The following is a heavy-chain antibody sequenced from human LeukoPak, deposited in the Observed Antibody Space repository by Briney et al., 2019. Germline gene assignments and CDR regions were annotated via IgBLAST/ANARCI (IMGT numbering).Heavy chain of an antibody. CDR3: ARDVTGTRYGMDV. D-gene: IGHD1/OR15-1a*01. V-gene: IGHV1-2*04. CDR2: INPNSGGT. Sequence: ASLKVSCKAYGYTFTCYYMHWVRQAPGQGLEWMGWINPNSGGTNYAKKFQGWVTMTRDTSISTAYMELSRLRSDDTAVYYCARDVTGTRYGMDVWGQGTTVTVSS. J-gene: IGHJ6*02. CDR1: GYTFTCYY.